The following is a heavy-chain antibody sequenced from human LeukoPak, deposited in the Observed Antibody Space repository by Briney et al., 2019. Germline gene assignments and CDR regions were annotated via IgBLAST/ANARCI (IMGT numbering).Heavy chain of an antibody. D-gene: IGHD6-13*01. V-gene: IGHV4-38-2*02. CDR1: GYSISNNFY. Sequence: SETLSLTCTVSGYSISNNFYWAWIRQSPGKGLEWIVSINHSWSTYYNPSLKSRVTMSVDTSKNQFSLKLSSVTAADTAVYYCARTTEAHSWQTRYYSYYMDVWGKGTTVTVSS. CDR3: ARTTEAHSWQTRYYSYYMDV. J-gene: IGHJ6*03. CDR2: INHSWST.